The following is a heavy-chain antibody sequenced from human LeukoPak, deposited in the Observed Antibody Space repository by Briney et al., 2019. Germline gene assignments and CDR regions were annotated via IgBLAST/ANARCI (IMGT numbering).Heavy chain of an antibody. D-gene: IGHD2-8*02. Sequence: GGSLRLSCAASGFSFSSNGTHWVRQAPGKGLEWVSFIQTGGDPKYYADSVRGRFTISRDNSKKTCSLQMDSLRVEDTATYYCAREASTEIIGGMDVRGQGTTVTVTS. V-gene: IGHV3-30*02. J-gene: IGHJ6*02. CDR1: GFSFSSNG. CDR3: AREASTEIIGGMDV. CDR2: IQTGGDPK.